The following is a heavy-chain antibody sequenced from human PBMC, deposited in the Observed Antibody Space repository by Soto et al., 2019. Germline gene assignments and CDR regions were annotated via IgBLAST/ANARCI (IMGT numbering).Heavy chain of an antibody. CDR1: GFTLSRYT. D-gene: IGHD2-15*01. Sequence: GGSLRLSCGVSGFTLSRYTMHWVRRAPGKGLEWVALISSDGSAKYYADSVKGRFTISRDDSLYLQMTSLRAEDTAVYYCARDGYCSGGSCLDGMDVWGQGTTVTVSS. V-gene: IGHV3-30-3*01. CDR2: ISSDGSAK. J-gene: IGHJ6*02. CDR3: ARDGYCSGGSCLDGMDV.